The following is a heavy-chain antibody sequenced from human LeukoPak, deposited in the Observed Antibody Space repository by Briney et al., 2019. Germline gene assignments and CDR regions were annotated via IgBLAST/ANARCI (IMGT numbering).Heavy chain of an antibody. V-gene: IGHV1-18*01. CDR1: GYSFTSYG. Sequence: GESLRISCKGSGYSFTSYGISWVRQAPGQGLEWMGWISAYNGNTNYAQKLQGRVTMTTGTSTSTAYMELRSLRSDDTAVYYCAREFSGCSLGYWGQGTLVTVSS. J-gene: IGHJ4*02. CDR3: AREFSGCSLGY. CDR2: ISAYNGNT. D-gene: IGHD2-15*01.